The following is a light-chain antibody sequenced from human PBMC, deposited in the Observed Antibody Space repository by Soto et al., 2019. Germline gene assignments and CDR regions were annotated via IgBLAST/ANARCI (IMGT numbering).Light chain of an antibody. Sequence: HCVLTQHDSVSGSPRQSSTISNTRTSSDVGGYNYVSWYQHHPGKAPKLMIYDVSNRPSGVSNRFSGSKSGNTASLTISGLQPEDEADYYCSSYTTSNTRQIVFGTGTKVTVL. V-gene: IGLV2-14*03. CDR1: SSDVGGYNY. CDR3: SSYTTSNTRQIV. CDR2: DVS. J-gene: IGLJ1*01.